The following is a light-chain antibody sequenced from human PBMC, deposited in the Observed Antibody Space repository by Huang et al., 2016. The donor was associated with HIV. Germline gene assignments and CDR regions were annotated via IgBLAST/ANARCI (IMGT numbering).Light chain of an antibody. V-gene: IGKV3-11*01. CDR3: QQRSNWPLT. CDR1: QSVSRF. J-gene: IGKJ4*01. CDR2: DAS. Sequence: EIVLTQSPATLSLSPGQRATLSCRASQSVSRFLAWYQQKPGQAPRLLIHDASDRATGIPARFSGTGSGTDFTLTISSLEPEDVALYYCQQRSNWPLTFGGGTKVEIK.